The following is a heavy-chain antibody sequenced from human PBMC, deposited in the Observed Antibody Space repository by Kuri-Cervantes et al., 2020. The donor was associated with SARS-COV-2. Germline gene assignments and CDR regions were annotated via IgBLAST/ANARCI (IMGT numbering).Heavy chain of an antibody. CDR1: GGSISSSSYY. CDR3: ARRNSPYSSSSYYFDY. D-gene: IGHD6-13*01. Sequence: ESLKISCTVSGGSISSSSYYWGWIRQPPGKGLEWIGSIYYSGSTYYNPSLKSRVTISVDTSKNQFSLKLSSVTAADTAVYYCARRNSPYSSSSYYFDYWGQGTLVTVSS. V-gene: IGHV4-39*01. J-gene: IGHJ4*02. CDR2: IYYSGST.